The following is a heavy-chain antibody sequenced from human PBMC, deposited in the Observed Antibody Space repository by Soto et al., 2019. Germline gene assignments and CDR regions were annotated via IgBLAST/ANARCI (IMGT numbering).Heavy chain of an antibody. Sequence: QVQLVESGGGVVQPGRSLSLSCAASGFTFSSYGIHWVRQAPGKGLEWVAVIWYDGSNQYYADSVKGRFTISRDNSKNTMYLQTNSLRAEDTAVYYCAREVLVRGIKYHGMDVWGQGTTVTVSS. J-gene: IGHJ6*02. D-gene: IGHD3-10*01. V-gene: IGHV3-33*01. CDR1: GFTFSSYG. CDR3: AREVLVRGIKYHGMDV. CDR2: IWYDGSNQ.